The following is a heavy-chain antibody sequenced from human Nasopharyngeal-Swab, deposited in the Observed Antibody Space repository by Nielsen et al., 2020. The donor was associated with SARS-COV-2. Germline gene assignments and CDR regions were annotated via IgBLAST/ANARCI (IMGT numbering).Heavy chain of an antibody. D-gene: IGHD2-2*01. CDR2: IYYSGST. V-gene: IGHV4-31*02. Sequence: RQAPGKGLEWIGYIYYSGSTYYNPSLKSRVTISVDTSKNRFSLRLSSVTAADSAVYYCARVFWGYCSSTSCSNYYYYYYMDVWGKGTTVTVSS. CDR3: ARVFWGYCSSTSCSNYYYYYYMDV. J-gene: IGHJ6*03.